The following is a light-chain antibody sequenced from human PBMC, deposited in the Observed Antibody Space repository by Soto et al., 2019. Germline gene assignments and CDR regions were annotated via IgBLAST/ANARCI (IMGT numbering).Light chain of an antibody. J-gene: IGKJ1*01. Sequence: EIVMTQSPLSLPVTPGEPASISCRSSPSLLYSNGYNYLDWYLQKPGQSPQLLIFLGSTRASGVPDRFTGSGSGTDFTLKISRVEAEDVGVYYCMQALQARTFGQGTRVDIK. V-gene: IGKV2-28*01. CDR2: LGS. CDR3: MQALQART. CDR1: PSLLYSNGYNY.